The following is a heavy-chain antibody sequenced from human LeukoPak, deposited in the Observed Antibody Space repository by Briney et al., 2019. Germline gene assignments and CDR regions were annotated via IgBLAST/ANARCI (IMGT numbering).Heavy chain of an antibody. Sequence: SETLSLTCTVSGSSISSYYWSWIRQPPGKGLEWIGYIYNSGSINYNPSLKSRVTTSVDTSKKQFSLKLSSVTAADTAVYYCARLRITGGHYYQHGLDVWGQGTTVTVSS. V-gene: IGHV4-59*08. CDR3: ARLRITGGHYYQHGLDV. D-gene: IGHD2-8*02. CDR1: GSSISSYY. J-gene: IGHJ6*02. CDR2: IYNSGSI.